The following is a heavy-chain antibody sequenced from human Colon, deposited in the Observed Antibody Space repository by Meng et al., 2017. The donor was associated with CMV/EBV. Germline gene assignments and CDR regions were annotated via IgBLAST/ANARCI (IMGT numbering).Heavy chain of an antibody. J-gene: IGHJ4*02. D-gene: IGHD2-8*01. V-gene: IGHV3-23*01. CDR3: ARGRRYCPNSRCYFFDH. CDR2: IAGGGTST. Sequence: GESLKISCAASGFSFGNFAMSWVRQAPGKGLEWVATIAGGGTSTYYPDSANGRFTISRDNSKNTLYLQSSSLRAEDTAIYYCARGRRYCPNSRCYFFDHWGQGTLVTVSS. CDR1: GFSFGNFA.